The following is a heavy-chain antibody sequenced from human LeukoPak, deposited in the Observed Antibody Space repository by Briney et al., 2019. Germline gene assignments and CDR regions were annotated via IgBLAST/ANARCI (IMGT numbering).Heavy chain of an antibody. J-gene: IGHJ4*02. V-gene: IGHV4-59*01. CDR2: IYYSGST. Sequence: SETLSLTCTVSGGSISSYYWSWIRQPPGKGLEWIGYIYYSGSTNYNPSLKSRVNISVDTSKNQFSLKLSSVTAADTAVYYCASNYYDSSGYDYWGQGTLVTVSS. D-gene: IGHD3-22*01. CDR3: ASNYYDSSGYDY. CDR1: GGSISSYY.